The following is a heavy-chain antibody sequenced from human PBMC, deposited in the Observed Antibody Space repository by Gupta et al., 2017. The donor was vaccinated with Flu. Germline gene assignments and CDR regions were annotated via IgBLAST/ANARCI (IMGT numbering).Heavy chain of an antibody. Sequence: SMNWVRQAPGKGLEWVSSIDGSSRFIYYADSMKGRFTISRDNAKNSLYLQMNSLRAEDTAVYYCARGSIAARQGFDYWGQGTLVTVSS. CDR3: ARGSIAARQGFDY. CDR1: S. J-gene: IGHJ4*02. D-gene: IGHD6-6*01. V-gene: IGHV3-21*01. CDR2: IDGSSRFI.